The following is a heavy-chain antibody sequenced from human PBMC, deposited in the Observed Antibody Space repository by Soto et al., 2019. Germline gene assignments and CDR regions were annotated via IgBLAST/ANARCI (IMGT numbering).Heavy chain of an antibody. D-gene: IGHD3-9*01. V-gene: IGHV1-46*01. CDR2: INPSGGST. CDR3: ARLGSDYDILTGYYYYGMDV. Sequence: GASVKVSCKASGYTFTGYYMHWVRQAPGQGLEWMGIINPSGGSTSYAQKFQGRVTMTRDTSTSTVYMELSSLRSEDTAVYYCARLGSDYDILTGYYYYGMDVWGQGTTVTVSS. J-gene: IGHJ6*02. CDR1: GYTFTGYY.